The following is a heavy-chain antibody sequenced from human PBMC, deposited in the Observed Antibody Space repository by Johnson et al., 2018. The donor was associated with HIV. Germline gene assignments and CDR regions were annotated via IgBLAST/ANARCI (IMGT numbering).Heavy chain of an antibody. V-gene: IGHV3-30*04. D-gene: IGHD1-26*01. Sequence: VQVVESGGGVVQPGRSLRLSCAASGFTFSSYAMHWVRQAPGKGLEWVAVISYDGSNKYYADSVKGRFTISRDNSKNTLYLQMNSLRAEDTAVYYCAREEGAKYAFDIWGQGTMVTVSS. CDR2: ISYDGSNK. J-gene: IGHJ3*02. CDR3: AREEGAKYAFDI. CDR1: GFTFSSYA.